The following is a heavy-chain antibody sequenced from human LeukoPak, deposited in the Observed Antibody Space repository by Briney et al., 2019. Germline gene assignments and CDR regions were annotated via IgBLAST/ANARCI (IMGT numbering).Heavy chain of an antibody. Sequence: GGSLRLSCAASGFTVSSNYMSWVRQAPGKGLEWVSVIYSGGGTYYADSVKGRFTITRDNSKNTLYLQMNSLRADDTAVYYCAKRANYGDFDYWGQGTLVTVSS. J-gene: IGHJ4*02. CDR2: IYSGGGT. CDR3: AKRANYGDFDY. CDR1: GFTVSSNY. D-gene: IGHD4-17*01. V-gene: IGHV3-53*01.